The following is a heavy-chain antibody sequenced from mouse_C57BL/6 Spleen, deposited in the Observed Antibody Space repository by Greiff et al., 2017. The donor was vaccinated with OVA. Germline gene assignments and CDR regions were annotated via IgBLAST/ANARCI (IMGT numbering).Heavy chain of an antibody. CDR2: IDPEDGDT. Sequence: VQLQQSGAELVRPGASVKLSCTASGFNIKDYYMHWVKQRPEQGLEWIGRIDPEDGDTEYAPKFQGKATMTADTSSNTAYLQLSSLTSEDTAVYYCTRYDQNYYAMDYWGQGTSVTVSS. V-gene: IGHV14-1*01. D-gene: IGHD2-12*01. J-gene: IGHJ4*01. CDR1: GFNIKDYY. CDR3: TRYDQNYYAMDY.